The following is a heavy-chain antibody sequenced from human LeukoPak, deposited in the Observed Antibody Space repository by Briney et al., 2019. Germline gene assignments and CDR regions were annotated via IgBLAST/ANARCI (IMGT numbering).Heavy chain of an antibody. Sequence: PGGSLRLSRAASGFTFSTFDMHWVRQGTGKGLEWVSGIGTAGDTHYPDSVKGRFTTSRENAKNSLYLQMNSLRAGDTAVYYCARAGQWFSDAYDIWGQGTMVTVSS. V-gene: IGHV3-13*01. J-gene: IGHJ3*02. CDR2: IGTAGDT. CDR1: GFTFSTFD. CDR3: ARAGQWFSDAYDI. D-gene: IGHD3-10*01.